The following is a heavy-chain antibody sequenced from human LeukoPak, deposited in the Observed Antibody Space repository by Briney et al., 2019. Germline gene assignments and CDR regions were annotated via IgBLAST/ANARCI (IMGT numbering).Heavy chain of an antibody. D-gene: IGHD6-6*01. J-gene: IGHJ4*02. CDR3: AKGHFASSSFFDY. Sequence: TGGSLRLSCAASGFTFSSYEMNWVRQAPGKGLEWVSYISSSGSTIYYADSVKGRFTISRDNSKNTLYLQMNNLRVEDTAVYYCAKGHFASSSFFDYWGQGTLVTVSS. V-gene: IGHV3-48*03. CDR2: ISSSGSTI. CDR1: GFTFSSYE.